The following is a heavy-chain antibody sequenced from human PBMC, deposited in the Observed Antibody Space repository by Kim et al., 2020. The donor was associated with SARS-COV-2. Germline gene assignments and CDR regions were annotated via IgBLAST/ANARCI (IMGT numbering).Heavy chain of an antibody. J-gene: IGHJ5*02. CDR3: AKVRLPRYYDRSGYYYNWFDP. V-gene: IGHV3-23*01. D-gene: IGHD3-22*01. Sequence: GGSLRLSCAASGFTFSAYAMSWVRQAPGKGLEWVSAIGGGGGSTYYADSVKGRFTISRDNSKNTLYLQMNSLRAEDTAVYYCAKVRLPRYYDRSGYYYNWFDPWGPGTLVTVSS. CDR1: GFTFSAYA. CDR2: IGGGGGST.